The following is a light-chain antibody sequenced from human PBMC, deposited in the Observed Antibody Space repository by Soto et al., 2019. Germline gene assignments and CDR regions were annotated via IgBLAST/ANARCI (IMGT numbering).Light chain of an antibody. CDR3: QQYNNWPAIT. Sequence: EIVMTQSPATLSVSPGERATLSGRASQSVSSNLAWYQQKPGQAPRLLXYGASTRSNGIPARFSGSGSGTELTLTLGRLQSEDFAFYYCQQYNNWPAITFGQGTRLEIK. CDR2: GAS. CDR1: QSVSSN. V-gene: IGKV3-15*01. J-gene: IGKJ5*01.